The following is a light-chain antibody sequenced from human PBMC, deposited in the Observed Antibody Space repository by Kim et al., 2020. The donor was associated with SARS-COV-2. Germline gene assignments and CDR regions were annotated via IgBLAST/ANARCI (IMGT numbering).Light chain of an antibody. J-gene: IGLJ3*02. V-gene: IGLV3-9*01. Sequence: SVALGQPASIACGGDNIGSKHVHWPQQKAGQAPVLVIYRDSSRPAEIPERFSGSNSGNTATLTVSRAQAGDEADYYCQVWDNNTWVFGAGTKLTVL. CDR2: RDS. CDR1: NIGSKH. CDR3: QVWDNNTWV.